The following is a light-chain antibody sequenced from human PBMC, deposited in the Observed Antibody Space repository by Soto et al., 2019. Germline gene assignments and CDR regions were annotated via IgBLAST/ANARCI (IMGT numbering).Light chain of an antibody. J-gene: IGKJ1*01. V-gene: IGKV3-20*01. Sequence: EIVLTQSPGTLSLSPGERATLSCRASQSVNSFLAWFQKKPGQAPRLIIYGASNRATGIPDRFSVSGSETDFTLTITRLKPEDIALSYCHHYVGSPWAFGQGTKVE. CDR3: HHYVGSPWA. CDR2: GAS. CDR1: QSVNSF.